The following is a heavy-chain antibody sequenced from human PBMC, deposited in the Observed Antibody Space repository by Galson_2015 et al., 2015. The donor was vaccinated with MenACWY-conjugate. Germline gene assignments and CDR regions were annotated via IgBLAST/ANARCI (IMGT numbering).Heavy chain of an antibody. CDR3: ARDTAYCTSGSCYSSYGMDV. CDR2: ISYHRSNK. Sequence: SLRLSCAASGFTFSIYAMHWVRQAPGKGLQCVATISYHRSNKFYADSVKGRFTISRDNSENTLYLQMNSLGVEDTAVYYCARDTAYCTSGSCYSSYGMDVWGQGTTVTVSS. J-gene: IGHJ6*02. V-gene: IGHV3-30-3*01. CDR1: GFTFSIYA. D-gene: IGHD2-15*01.